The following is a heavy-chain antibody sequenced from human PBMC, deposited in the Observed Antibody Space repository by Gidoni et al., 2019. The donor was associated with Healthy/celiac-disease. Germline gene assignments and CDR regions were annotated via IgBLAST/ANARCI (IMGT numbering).Heavy chain of an antibody. J-gene: IGHJ6*02. V-gene: IGHV4-34*01. CDR3: AGRYYDFWSGYYTGGYNYYYGMDV. D-gene: IGHD3-3*01. Sequence: KGLEWIGEINHSGSTNYNPSLKSRVTISVDTSKNQFSLKLSSVTAADTAVYYCAGRYYDFWSGYYTGGYNYYYGMDVWGQGTTVTVSS. CDR2: INHSGST.